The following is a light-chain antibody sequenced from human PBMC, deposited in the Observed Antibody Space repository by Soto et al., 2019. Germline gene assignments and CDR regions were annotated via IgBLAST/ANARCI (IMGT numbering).Light chain of an antibody. J-gene: IGLJ1*01. Sequence: QSALTQPPSASGSPGQSVTISCTGTSSDVGGYNHVSWYQQHPGKAPKVVIYEVTKRPSGVPDRFSGSKSGNTASLTVSGLQAEDEADYYCSSYATGDIYVFGSGTKVTVL. CDR3: SSYATGDIYV. V-gene: IGLV2-8*01. CDR2: EVT. CDR1: SSDVGGYNH.